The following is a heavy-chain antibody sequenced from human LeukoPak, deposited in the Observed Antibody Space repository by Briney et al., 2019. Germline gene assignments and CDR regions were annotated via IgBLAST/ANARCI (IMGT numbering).Heavy chain of an antibody. Sequence: SVTVSCTASGGTFSSYAISWVRQAPGQWLEWMGGNMPIFGTANYAQKFQGRVTITPDESTSTAYMELSSLRSEDTAVYYCARGGYSYASDFDYWGQGTLVTVSS. J-gene: IGHJ4*02. CDR2: NMPIFGTA. CDR3: ARGGYSYASDFDY. V-gene: IGHV1-69*13. CDR1: GGTFSSYA. D-gene: IGHD5-18*01.